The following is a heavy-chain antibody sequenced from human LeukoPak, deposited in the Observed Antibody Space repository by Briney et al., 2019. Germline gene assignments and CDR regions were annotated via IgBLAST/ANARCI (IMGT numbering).Heavy chain of an antibody. CDR3: ARDFYDFWSGPRAFDI. V-gene: IGHV3-30-3*01. CDR1: GFTFSSYA. CDR2: ISYDGSNK. D-gene: IGHD3-3*01. J-gene: IGHJ3*02. Sequence: GGSLRLSCAASGFTFSSYAMHWVRQAPGKGLEWVAVISYDGSNKYYADSVKGRFTISRDNSKNTLYLQMNSLRAEDTAVYYCARDFYDFWSGPRAFDIWGQGTMVTVSS.